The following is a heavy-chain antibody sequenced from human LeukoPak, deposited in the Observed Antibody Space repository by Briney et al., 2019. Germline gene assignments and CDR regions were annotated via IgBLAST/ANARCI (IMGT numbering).Heavy chain of an antibody. Sequence: ASVEVSCXASGYTFTGYYMHWVRQAPGQGLEWMGRINPNSGGTNYAQKFQGRVTMTRDTSISTAYMELSRLRSDDTAVYYCARAEYSSSSTYWGQGTLVTVSS. CDR3: ARAEYSSSSTY. V-gene: IGHV1-2*06. D-gene: IGHD6-6*01. CDR2: INPNSGGT. CDR1: GYTFTGYY. J-gene: IGHJ4*02.